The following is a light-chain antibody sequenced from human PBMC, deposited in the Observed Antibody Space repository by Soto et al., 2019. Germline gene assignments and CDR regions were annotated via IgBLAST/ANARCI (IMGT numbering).Light chain of an antibody. CDR3: SSYTISSTYV. Sequence: QSALTQPASVSGSPRQSITISCTGTSSDVGAYNYVSWYQQHPGKAPKLMIYEVSNRPSGVSNRFSGSKSGNTASLTISGLQAEDEADYYCSSYTISSTYVFGRGTKLTVL. CDR2: EVS. V-gene: IGLV2-14*01. J-gene: IGLJ1*01. CDR1: SSDVGAYNY.